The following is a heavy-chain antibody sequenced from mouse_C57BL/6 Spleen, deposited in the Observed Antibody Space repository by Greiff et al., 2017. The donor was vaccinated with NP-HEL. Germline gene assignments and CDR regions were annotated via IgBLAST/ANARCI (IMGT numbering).Heavy chain of an antibody. CDR1: GYTFTDYY. Sequence: EVKLMESGPVLVKPGASVKMSCKASGYTFTDYYMNWVKQSHGKSLEWIGVINPYNGGTSYNQKFKGKATLTVDKSSSTAYMELNSLTSEDSAVYYCARGHDGYYGWFAYWGQGTLVTVSA. CDR2: INPYNGGT. CDR3: ARGHDGYYGWFAY. D-gene: IGHD2-3*01. J-gene: IGHJ3*01. V-gene: IGHV1-19*01.